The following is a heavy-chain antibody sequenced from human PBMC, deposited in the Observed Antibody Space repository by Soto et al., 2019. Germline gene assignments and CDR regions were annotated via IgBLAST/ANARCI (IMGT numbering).Heavy chain of an antibody. J-gene: IGHJ5*02. V-gene: IGHV3-74*01. CDR1: GFTFSMYW. CDR3: ARQERYHWLDP. CDR2: INNDGSST. Sequence: PGGSLRLSCAACGFTFSMYWIHWVRQAPGKGLVWVSRINNDGSSTIYADSVKGRFTISRENSKNTLYMQMNSLRAEDTAVYFCARQERYHWLDPWGPGSLVSVSS. D-gene: IGHD1-20*01.